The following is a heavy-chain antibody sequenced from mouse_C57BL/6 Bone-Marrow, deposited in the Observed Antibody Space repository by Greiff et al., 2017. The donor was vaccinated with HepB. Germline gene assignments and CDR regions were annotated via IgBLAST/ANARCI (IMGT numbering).Heavy chain of an antibody. D-gene: IGHD1-1*01. CDR3: ARSCFVTTVVGAY. CDR2: IHPSDSYT. Sequence: QVQLKQPGAELVKPGASVKLSCKASGYTFTSYWMQWVKQRPGQGLEWIGEIHPSDSYTNYNQKFKGKATLTVDTSSSTAYMQLSSLTSADSAVYYCARSCFVTTVVGAYWGWGNVVTVSA. J-gene: IGHJ3*01. V-gene: IGHV1-50*01. CDR1: GYTFTSYW.